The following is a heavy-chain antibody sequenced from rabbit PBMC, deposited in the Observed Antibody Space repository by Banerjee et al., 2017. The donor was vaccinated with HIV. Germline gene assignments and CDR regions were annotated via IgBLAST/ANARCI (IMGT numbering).Heavy chain of an antibody. Sequence: QSLEESGGDLVKPEGSLTITCTASGFSFSSYVISWVRQAPGKGPEWVAYISTGSSGSTYCASWAKGRFTISKTSSTTVTLQMTSLTAADTATYFCARDLAGVIGWNFGLWGPGTLVTVS. J-gene: IGHJ4*01. CDR2: ISTGSSGST. CDR1: GFSFSSYV. CDR3: ARDLAGVIGWNFGL. D-gene: IGHD4-1*01. V-gene: IGHV1S40*01.